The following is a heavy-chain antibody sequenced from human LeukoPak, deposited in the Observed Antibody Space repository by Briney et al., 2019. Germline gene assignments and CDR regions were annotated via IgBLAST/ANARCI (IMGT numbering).Heavy chain of an antibody. V-gene: IGHV4-59*01. J-gene: IGHJ3*02. D-gene: IGHD3-10*01. Sequence: SSETLSLTCTVSGGSISSYYWSWIRQPPGKGLEWIGYIYYSGSTNYNPSLKSRVTISVDTSKNQFSLKLSSVTAADTAVYYCARPHYYGSGSYYGSSAFDIWGQGTMVTVSP. CDR2: IYYSGST. CDR1: GGSISSYY. CDR3: ARPHYYGSGSYYGSSAFDI.